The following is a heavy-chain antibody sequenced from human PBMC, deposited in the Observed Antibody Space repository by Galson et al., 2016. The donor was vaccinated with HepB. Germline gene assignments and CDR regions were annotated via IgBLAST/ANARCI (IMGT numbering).Heavy chain of an antibody. CDR3: ASVNPVKGGIVGARPGYFNY. CDR2: IYYSGST. J-gene: IGHJ4*02. V-gene: IGHV4-39*01. D-gene: IGHD1-26*01. Sequence: SETLSLTCTVSGGSISRSNYYWGWIRQPPGKGLEWIGSIYYSGSTSYNPSLKSRVTISVDTSKNQFSLKLSSLTAADTAVYYCASVNPVKGGIVGARPGYFNYWGQGTLVTVSS. CDR1: GGSISRSNYY.